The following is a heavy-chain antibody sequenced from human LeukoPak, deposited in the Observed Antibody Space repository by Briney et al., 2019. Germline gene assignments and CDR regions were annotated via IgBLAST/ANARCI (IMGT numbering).Heavy chain of an antibody. CDR3: ARALWYQLLPGYFDYIDV. V-gene: IGHV3-7*01. D-gene: IGHD2-2*01. CDR2: IKQDGSEK. CDR1: GFTFSIYW. Sequence: PGGSLRLSCAASGFTFSIYWMTWVGQAPGKGLEWGASIKQDGSEKYYVDSVKGRFTISRDNAENSLYLQMNSLRAADTAVYSCARALWYQLLPGYFDYIDVWGKGTTVTVSS. J-gene: IGHJ6*03.